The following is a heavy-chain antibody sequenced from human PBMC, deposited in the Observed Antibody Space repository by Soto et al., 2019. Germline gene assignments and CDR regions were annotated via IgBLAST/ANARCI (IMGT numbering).Heavy chain of an antibody. J-gene: IGHJ5*02. CDR2: ISADNGNT. Sequence: QVQLVQSGAEVKKPWASVKVSCKASGYTFTSYGITWVRQAPGQGLEWMGWISADNGNTNYAQKLQGRVTMTTDTSTSTAYMELRSLRSDDTAVYYCARVAATPPLKWFDPWGQGTLVTVSS. V-gene: IGHV1-18*01. CDR1: GYTFTSYG. CDR3: ARVAATPPLKWFDP.